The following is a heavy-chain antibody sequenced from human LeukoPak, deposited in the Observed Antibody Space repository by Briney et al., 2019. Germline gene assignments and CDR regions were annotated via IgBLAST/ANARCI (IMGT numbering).Heavy chain of an antibody. CDR3: ARGDTAPSHMDV. CDR1: AFTFRNYW. D-gene: IGHD5-18*01. V-gene: IGHV3-7*03. J-gene: IGHJ6*03. CDR2: IKQDGSDK. Sequence: GGSLRLSCAASAFTFRNYWMSWVRQAPGKGLEWVANIKQDGSDKFYVNSVKGRFTISRDNAKNSLYLQMNSLRSEDTAVYYCARGDTAPSHMDVWGKGTTVTVSS.